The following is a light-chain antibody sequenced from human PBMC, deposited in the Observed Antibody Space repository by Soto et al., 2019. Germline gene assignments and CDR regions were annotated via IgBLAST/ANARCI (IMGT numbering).Light chain of an antibody. CDR3: QQYNNWART. Sequence: PATLTLSPRDRATLSCRASQSGSNNLAWYQQKPGQAPRLLMYGASTRATGIPARFSGSGSGTEFTLTISSLQSADFAVYFCQQYNNWARTFGQGTKVDIK. V-gene: IGKV3-15*01. CDR2: GAS. J-gene: IGKJ1*01. CDR1: QSGSNN.